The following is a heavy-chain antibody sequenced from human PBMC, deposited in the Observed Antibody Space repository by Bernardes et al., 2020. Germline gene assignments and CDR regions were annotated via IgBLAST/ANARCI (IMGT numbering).Heavy chain of an antibody. J-gene: IGHJ4*02. CDR2: ISYSGST. CDR1: GGSITSYY. Sequence: SEPLSLTCTVSGGSITSYYWSWIRQPPGKGLEWIGYISYSGSTNYNPSPKSRVTISIDTSKNQFSLKLNSVTAADTAVYYCARGGAINCLPVDYWGQGTLVTVSS. V-gene: IGHV4-59*01. D-gene: IGHD1-20*01. CDR3: ARGGAINCLPVDY.